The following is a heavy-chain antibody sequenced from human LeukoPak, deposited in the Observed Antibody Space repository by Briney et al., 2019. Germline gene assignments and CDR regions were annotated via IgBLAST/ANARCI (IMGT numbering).Heavy chain of an antibody. J-gene: IGHJ4*02. Sequence: SETLSLTCTVSGGSISGYYWSWIRQPPGRGLGYIGYIYYSGNTNYNPALQSRVTISVDTSKNQFSLNLNSVTAADTAVYYCARGGGCTSFSCDFDFWGQGTLVTVSS. CDR1: GGSISGYY. D-gene: IGHD2-2*01. CDR2: IYYSGNT. CDR3: ARGGGCTSFSCDFDF. V-gene: IGHV4-59*01.